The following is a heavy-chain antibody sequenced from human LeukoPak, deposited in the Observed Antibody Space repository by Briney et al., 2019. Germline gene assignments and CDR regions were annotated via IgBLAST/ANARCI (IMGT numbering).Heavy chain of an antibody. CDR1: GFTFSSYE. J-gene: IGHJ4*02. CDR2: ISSSGSTI. V-gene: IGHV3-48*03. D-gene: IGHD5-12*01. CDR3: ARESGYSGDKDY. Sequence: GGSLRLSCAASGFTFSSYEMNWVRRAPGKGLEWVSYISSSGSTIYYADSVKGRFTISRDNAKNSLYLQMNSLRAEDTAVYYCARESGYSGDKDYWGQGTLVTVSS.